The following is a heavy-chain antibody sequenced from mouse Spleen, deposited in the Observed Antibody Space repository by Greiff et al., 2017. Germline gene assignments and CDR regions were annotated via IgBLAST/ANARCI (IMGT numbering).Heavy chain of an antibody. CDR3: ASPIYYGNPWFAY. Sequence: EVNVVESGGGLVQPGGSLKLSCATSGFTFSDYYMYWVRQTPEKRLEWVAYISNGGGSTYYPDTVKGRFTISRDNAKNTLYLQMSRLKSEDTAMYYCASPIYYGNPWFAYWGQGTLVTVSA. CDR1: GFTFSDYY. D-gene: IGHD2-1*01. J-gene: IGHJ3*01. CDR2: ISNGGGST. V-gene: IGHV5-12*02.